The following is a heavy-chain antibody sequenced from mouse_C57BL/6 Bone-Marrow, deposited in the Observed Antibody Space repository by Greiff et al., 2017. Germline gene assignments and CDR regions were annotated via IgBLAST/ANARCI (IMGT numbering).Heavy chain of an antibody. V-gene: IGHV5-15*04. CDR1: GFTFSDYG. CDR3: ARQGDYYGSSFAMDY. CDR2: ISNLAYSI. Sequence: EVMLVESGGGLVQPGGSLKLSCAASGFTFSDYGMAWVRQAPRKGPEWVAFISNLAYSIYYADTVTGRFTISRENAKNTLYLEMSSLRSEDTAMYYCARQGDYYGSSFAMDYWGQGTSVTVSS. J-gene: IGHJ4*01. D-gene: IGHD1-1*01.